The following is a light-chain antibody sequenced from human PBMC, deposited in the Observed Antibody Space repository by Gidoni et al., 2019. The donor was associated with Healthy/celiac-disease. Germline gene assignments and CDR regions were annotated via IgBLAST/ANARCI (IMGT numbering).Light chain of an antibody. CDR2: QDS. J-gene: IGLJ2*01. V-gene: IGLV3-1*01. CDR3: QAWDSSTGV. Sequence: SYARTQPPSVSVSPGQTASITCSGDKLGDKYACWYQQKPGQSPVLVIYQDSKRPSGIPERFSGSNSGNTATLTISGTQAMDEADYYCQAWDSSTGVFGGGTKLTVL. CDR1: KLGDKY.